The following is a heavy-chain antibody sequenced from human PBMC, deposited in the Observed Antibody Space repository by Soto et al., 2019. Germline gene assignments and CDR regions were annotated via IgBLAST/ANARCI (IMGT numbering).Heavy chain of an antibody. J-gene: IGHJ6*02. CDR1: GGTFSSYA. V-gene: IGHV1-69*13. CDR3: ARSQGSSTSLEIYYYYYYGMDV. Sequence: EASVKVSCKASGGTFSSYAISWVRQAPGQGLEWIGGIIPISGTANYAQKFQGRVTITADESTSTVYMELSSLRSEDTAVYFCARSQGSSTSLEIYYYYYYGMDVWGQGTTVTVSS. CDR2: IIPISGTA. D-gene: IGHD2-2*01.